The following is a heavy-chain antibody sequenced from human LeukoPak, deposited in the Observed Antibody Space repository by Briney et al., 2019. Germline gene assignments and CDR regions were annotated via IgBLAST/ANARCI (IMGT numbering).Heavy chain of an antibody. D-gene: IGHD6-19*01. Sequence: PGGSLRLSCAASGFTVSSNYMSWVRQAPRKGLEWVSVIYSGGSTYYADSVKGRFTISRDNSKNTLYPQMNSLRAEDTAVYYCARDGIRYSSGYHVDVWGQGTPVTVSS. J-gene: IGHJ6*02. V-gene: IGHV3-53*01. CDR2: IYSGGST. CDR1: GFTVSSNY. CDR3: ARDGIRYSSGYHVDV.